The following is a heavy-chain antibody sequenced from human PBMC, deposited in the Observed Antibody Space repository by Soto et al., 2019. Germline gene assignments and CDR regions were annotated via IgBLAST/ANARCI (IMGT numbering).Heavy chain of an antibody. CDR2: IRSKANSYAT. CDR3: TLTTFAADP. Sequence: PGGSLRLSCAASGFTFSGSAMHWVRQASGKGLGWVGRIRSKANSYATAYAASVKGRFTISRDDSKNTAYLQMNSLKTEDTAVYYCTLTTFAADPWGQGTLVTVSS. CDR1: GFTFSGSA. J-gene: IGHJ5*02. D-gene: IGHD4-17*01. V-gene: IGHV3-73*01.